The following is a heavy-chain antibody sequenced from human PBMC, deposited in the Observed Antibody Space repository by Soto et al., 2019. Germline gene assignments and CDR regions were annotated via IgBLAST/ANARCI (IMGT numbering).Heavy chain of an antibody. D-gene: IGHD2-21*02. V-gene: IGHV1-18*01. CDR2: VSPYNGNR. CDR3: ARRYGDPSSAAGFDY. CDR1: GYTFTNYG. J-gene: IGHJ4*02. Sequence: QVQLVQSGAGVKKSGASVKASCKASGYTFTNYGISWVRQAPGQGLEWMGWVSPYNGNRYYAQKFHGRLTLTTDTSTNTAFMELRSLSPGDTAIYYCARRYGDPSSAAGFDYWGQGTLVTVSS.